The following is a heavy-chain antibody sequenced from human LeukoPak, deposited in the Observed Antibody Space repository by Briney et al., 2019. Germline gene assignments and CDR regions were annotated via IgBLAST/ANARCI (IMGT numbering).Heavy chain of an antibody. CDR1: GFTFSSYS. V-gene: IGHV3-48*01. CDR2: ISSSSSTI. CDR3: ASRYSSSPT. D-gene: IGHD6-13*01. J-gene: IGHJ5*02. Sequence: GGSLRLSCAASGFTFSSYSMNWVRQAPGKGLEWVSYISSSSSTIYYADSVKGRFTISRDNAKNSLYLQMNSLRAEDTAVYYCASRYSSSPTWGQGTLVTVSS.